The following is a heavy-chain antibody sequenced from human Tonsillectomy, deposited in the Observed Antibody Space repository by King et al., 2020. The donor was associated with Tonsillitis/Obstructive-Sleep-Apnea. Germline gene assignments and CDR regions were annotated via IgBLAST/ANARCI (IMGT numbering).Heavy chain of an antibody. CDR2: IYPGDSDT. J-gene: IGHJ4*02. Sequence: VQLVESGAEVKKPGESLNISCKGSGYSFTSYWIAWVRQMPEKGLEWMGIIYPGDSDTRYSPSFQGPVTISADKSISTAYLQWSSLKASDTAMYYCARLEQWLTDPFDYWGQGTLVTVSS. CDR1: GYSFTSYW. V-gene: IGHV5-51*03. D-gene: IGHD6-19*01. CDR3: ARLEQWLTDPFDY.